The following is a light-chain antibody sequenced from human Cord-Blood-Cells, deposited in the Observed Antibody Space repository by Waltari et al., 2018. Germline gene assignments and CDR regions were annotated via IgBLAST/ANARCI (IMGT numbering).Light chain of an antibody. CDR1: TGSVSTRYS. V-gene: IGLV8-61*01. Sequence: QTVVTPAPSFSVSLGGTVTLTYGLSTGSVSTRYSPSWYQQTPGQAPRTLIYSPNTRPSGVPYRFSGSNLGNKAALTITGVQADDESDYYCVLYMGSGIWVFGRGTKLTVL. CDR2: SPN. J-gene: IGLJ3*02. CDR3: VLYMGSGIWV.